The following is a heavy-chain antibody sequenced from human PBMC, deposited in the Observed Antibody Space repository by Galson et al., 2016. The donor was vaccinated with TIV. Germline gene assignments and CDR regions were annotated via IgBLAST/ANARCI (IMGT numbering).Heavy chain of an antibody. CDR3: ARDRVVDATYYYYYYGMDV. CDR2: ISDGGNT. J-gene: IGHJ6*02. CDR1: GLSVSINY. Sequence: SLRLSCAASGLSVSINYMTWVRQAPGKGLEWVSLISDGGNTYYPDSVKGRFTISRDNSKNTLYLQMNGLRAEDTAVYYCARDRVVDATYYYYYYGMDVWCQGTLVTVSS. V-gene: IGHV3-66*02. D-gene: IGHD1-26*01.